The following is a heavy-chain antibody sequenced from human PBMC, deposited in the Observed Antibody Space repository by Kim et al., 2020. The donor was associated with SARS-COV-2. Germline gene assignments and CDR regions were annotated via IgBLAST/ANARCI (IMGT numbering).Heavy chain of an antibody. CDR1: GFTFSSYS. D-gene: IGHD2-2*01. CDR2: ISSSSSTI. J-gene: IGHJ3*01. V-gene: IGHV3-48*02. CDR3: ASLPAAAKV. Sequence: GGSLRLSCAASGFTFSSYSMNWVRQAPGKGLEWVSYISSSSSTIYYADSVKGRFTISRDNAKNSLYLQMNSLRDVDTAVYYCASLPAAAKVWGQGTMVTVSS.